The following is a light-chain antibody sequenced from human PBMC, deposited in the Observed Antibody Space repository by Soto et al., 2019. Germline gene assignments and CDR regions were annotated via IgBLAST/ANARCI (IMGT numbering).Light chain of an antibody. J-gene: IGLJ1*01. CDR2: DVS. Sequence: QSALTQPASVSGSPGQSITISCTGTSSDVGGYNYVSWYQQHPGKAPKLMTYDVSNRPSGVSTRFSGSKSGNTASLTISGLQAEDEADYYCSSYTSSSRGVFGTGTKLTVL. CDR3: SSYTSSSRGV. V-gene: IGLV2-14*01. CDR1: SSDVGGYNY.